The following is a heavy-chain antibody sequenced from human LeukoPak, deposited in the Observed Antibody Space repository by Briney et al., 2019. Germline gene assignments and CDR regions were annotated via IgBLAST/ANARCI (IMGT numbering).Heavy chain of an antibody. D-gene: IGHD3-3*01. CDR3: ARAPTYYDFWSSEYYFDY. CDR1: GYTFTSYG. J-gene: IGHJ4*02. Sequence: ASVKVSCKASGYTFTSYGISWVRQAPGQGLEWMGWISAYNGNTNYAQKLQGRVTMTTDTSTSTAYMELRSLRSDDTAVYYCARAPTYYDFWSSEYYFDYWGQGTLVTVSS. CDR2: ISAYNGNT. V-gene: IGHV1-18*01.